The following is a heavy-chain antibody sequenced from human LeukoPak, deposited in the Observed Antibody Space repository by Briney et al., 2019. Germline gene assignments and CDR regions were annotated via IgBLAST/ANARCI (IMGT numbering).Heavy chain of an antibody. Sequence: GGSLRLSCAASGFTFNNYWMNWVRQAPGKGLEWVAVISYDGSNKYYADSVTGRFTISRDNSKDTLFLQMHSLRPGDTAVYYCVREDTPATANYWGQGTLVTISS. CDR2: ISYDGSNK. CDR1: GFTFNNYW. D-gene: IGHD2-21*02. J-gene: IGHJ4*02. V-gene: IGHV3-30*03. CDR3: VREDTPATANY.